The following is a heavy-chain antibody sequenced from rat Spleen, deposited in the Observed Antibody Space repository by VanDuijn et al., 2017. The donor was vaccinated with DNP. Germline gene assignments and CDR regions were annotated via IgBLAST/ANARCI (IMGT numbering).Heavy chain of an antibody. CDR1: GFPFSDYF. CDR3: VSFNWPAP. Sequence: EVQLVESGGGLVQPGRSLKLSCAASGFPFSDYFMAWVRQAPNKGLEWVASISHDGGGTFYGDSVKGRFTISRENAKTTLYLQMNSLLSEDTATYYCVSFNWPAPWGQGTLVTVSS. V-gene: IGHV5-22*01. CDR2: ISHDGGGT. J-gene: IGHJ3*01. D-gene: IGHD3-1*01.